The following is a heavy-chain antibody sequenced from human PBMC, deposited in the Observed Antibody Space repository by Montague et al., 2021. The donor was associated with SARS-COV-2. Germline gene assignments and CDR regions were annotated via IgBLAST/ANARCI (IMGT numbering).Heavy chain of an antibody. CDR2: VSYSGST. V-gene: IGHV4-39*07. D-gene: IGHD3-10*01. J-gene: IGHJ6*02. CDR3: ARGCLSYFGAGSHCYGMDV. Sequence: SETLSLTCTVSGDSISYRSYYWGWIRQPPGKGLEWIGTVSYSGSTHYNASLKSRVTIYVDTSKNQMSLKLTSVTAADTAVYYCARGCLSYFGAGSHCYGMDVWGQGTTVTVSS. CDR1: GDSISYRSYY.